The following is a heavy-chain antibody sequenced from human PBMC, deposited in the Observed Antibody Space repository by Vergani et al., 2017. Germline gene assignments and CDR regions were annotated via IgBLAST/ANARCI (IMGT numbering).Heavy chain of an antibody. CDR2: ISSSSSYI. CDR1: GFTFSNAW. V-gene: IGHV3-21*01. J-gene: IGHJ4*02. CDR3: ARDHYDFWSGFSYYFDY. D-gene: IGHD3-3*01. Sequence: EVQLVESGGGLVKPGGSLRLSCAASGFTFSNAWMSWVRQAPGKGLEWVSSISSSSSYIYYADSVKGRFTISRDNAKNSLYLQMNSLRAEDTAVYYCARDHYDFWSGFSYYFDYWGQGTLVTVSS.